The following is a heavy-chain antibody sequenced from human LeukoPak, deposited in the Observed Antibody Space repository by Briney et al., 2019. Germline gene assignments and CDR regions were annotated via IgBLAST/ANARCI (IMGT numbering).Heavy chain of an antibody. Sequence: GGSLRLSCVASGFTFSSYWMHWVRQAPGSGLVWVSRIDTDGISTNYADSVKGRFTISRDNAKNTLYLQMNSLRAEDTAVYYCARGVGIVEAFDIWGQGTMVSVS. CDR3: ARGVGIVEAFDI. V-gene: IGHV3-74*01. D-gene: IGHD3-22*01. CDR2: IDTDGIST. J-gene: IGHJ3*02. CDR1: GFTFSSYW.